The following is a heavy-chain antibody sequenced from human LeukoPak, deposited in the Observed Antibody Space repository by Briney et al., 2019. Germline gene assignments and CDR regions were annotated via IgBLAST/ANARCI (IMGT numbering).Heavy chain of an antibody. Sequence: GGSLRLSFAASGFTFSSYSMNWVRQAPGKGLEWVSSISSSSTYIYYADSLKGRFTISRDNAKNSLYLQMNSLRAEDTAVYYCARAAAARRPNAFDIWGQGTMVTVSS. CDR2: ISSSSTYI. CDR3: ARAAAARRPNAFDI. J-gene: IGHJ3*02. D-gene: IGHD6-25*01. CDR1: GFTFSSYS. V-gene: IGHV3-21*06.